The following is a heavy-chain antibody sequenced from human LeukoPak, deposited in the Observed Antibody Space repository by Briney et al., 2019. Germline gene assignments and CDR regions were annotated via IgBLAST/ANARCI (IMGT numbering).Heavy chain of an antibody. CDR2: MNPNSGNT. Sequence: ASVKVSCKASGYTFTSYDINWVRQATGQGPEWMGWMNPNSGNTGYAQKFQGRVTMTRNTSISTAYMELSSLRSEDTAVYYCAIVWFGELKGFDPWGQGTLVTVSS. CDR3: AIVWFGELKGFDP. D-gene: IGHD3-10*01. V-gene: IGHV1-8*01. J-gene: IGHJ5*02. CDR1: GYTFTSYD.